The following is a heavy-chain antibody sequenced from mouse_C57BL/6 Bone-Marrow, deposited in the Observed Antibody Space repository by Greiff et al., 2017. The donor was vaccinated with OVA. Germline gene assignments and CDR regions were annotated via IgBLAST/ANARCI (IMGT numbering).Heavy chain of an antibody. D-gene: IGHD3-2*02. J-gene: IGHJ4*01. Sequence: QVNVKQPGAELVKPGASVKLSCKASGYTFTSYWMHWVKQRPGQGLEWIGMIPPNSGSPNYNEQFKSKATLTVEKSSRTAYMQLSSLTSEDSAVYYGARRGATAQAYYYAMDYWGQGTSVTVSS. CDR3: ARRGATAQAYYYAMDY. CDR2: IPPNSGSP. CDR1: GYTFTSYW. V-gene: IGHV1-64*01.